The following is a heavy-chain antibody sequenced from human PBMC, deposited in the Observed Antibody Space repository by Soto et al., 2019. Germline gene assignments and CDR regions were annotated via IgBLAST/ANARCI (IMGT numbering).Heavy chain of an antibody. D-gene: IGHD3-16*01. CDR3: ARAADLRVYYYYYGMDV. V-gene: IGHV4-34*01. J-gene: IGHJ6*02. CDR2: INHSGST. CDR1: GGSFSGYY. Sequence: AVYGGSFSGYYWSWIRQPPGKGLEWIGEINHSGSTNYNPSLKSRVAISVDTSKNQFSLKLSSVTAADTAVYYCARAADLRVYYYYYGMDVWGQGTTVTVSS.